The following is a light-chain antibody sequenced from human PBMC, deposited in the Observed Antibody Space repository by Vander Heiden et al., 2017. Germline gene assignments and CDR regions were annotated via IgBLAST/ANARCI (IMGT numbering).Light chain of an antibody. Sequence: DIVITQTSLSSPVTLGQPASVSCRSSESLVHRNGNTYLSWLHQRPGQPPRLLIYQISNRISGVPDRFSGSGAGTDFTLKISRVEAEDVGIYYCMQTTQFPGTFGPGTKVDIK. CDR1: ESLVHRNGNTY. CDR2: QIS. J-gene: IGKJ3*01. CDR3: MQTTQFPGT. V-gene: IGKV2-24*01.